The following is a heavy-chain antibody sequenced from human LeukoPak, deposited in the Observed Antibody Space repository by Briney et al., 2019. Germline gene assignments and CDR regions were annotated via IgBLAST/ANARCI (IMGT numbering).Heavy chain of an antibody. D-gene: IGHD3-10*01. CDR3: ARDSYYGSGNFPFDY. Sequence: GGSLRFSCAASGFTFSSYGMHWVRQAPDKGLEWVAVIWYDGSNKYYADSVKGRFTISRDNSENTLYLQVNSLRAEDTAVYYCARDSYYGSGNFPFDYWGQGTLVTVSS. CDR1: GFTFSSYG. J-gene: IGHJ4*02. CDR2: IWYDGSNK. V-gene: IGHV3-33*01.